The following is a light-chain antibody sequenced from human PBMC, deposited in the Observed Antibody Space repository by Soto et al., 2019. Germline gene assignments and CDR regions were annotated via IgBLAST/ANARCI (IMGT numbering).Light chain of an antibody. CDR2: LGS. V-gene: IGKV2-28*01. CDR1: QSLQYSNGYNY. CDR3: FQGLQTPPIT. J-gene: IGKJ5*01. Sequence: DIVLTQSPLSLPVIPGEPASISCSSSQSLQYSNGYNYLDWYFQKPGQSPQLLISLGSTRASGVPDRFSGSGSGTDFTLKISRVEADDVGVYYCFQGLQTPPITFGQGTRLEIK.